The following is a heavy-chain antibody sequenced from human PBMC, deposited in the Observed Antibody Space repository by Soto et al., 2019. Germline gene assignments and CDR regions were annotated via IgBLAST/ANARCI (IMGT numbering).Heavy chain of an antibody. Sequence: SQTLSLTGASSGDSVSSNSAAWNWIRQSPSRGLEWLGRTYYRSKWYNDYAVSVKSRITINPDTSKNQFSLHLNSVTPEDTAVYYCAREFGYTSNGVVNWGRGALVTVSS. CDR1: GDSVSSNSAA. CDR3: AREFGYTSNGVVN. D-gene: IGHD6-19*01. J-gene: IGHJ4*02. CDR2: TYYRSKWYN. V-gene: IGHV6-1*01.